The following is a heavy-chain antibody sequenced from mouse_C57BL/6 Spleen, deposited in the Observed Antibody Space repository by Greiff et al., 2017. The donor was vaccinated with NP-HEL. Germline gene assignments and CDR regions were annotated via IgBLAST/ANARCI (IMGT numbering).Heavy chain of an antibody. Sequence: EVKLQQSGPELVKPGASVKIPCKASGYTFTDYNMDWVKQSHGKSLEWIGDINPNNGGTIYNQKFKGKATLTVDKSSSTAYMELRSLTSEDTAVYYCARRDLLSDYYAMDYWGQGTSVTVSS. CDR3: ARRDLLSDYYAMDY. J-gene: IGHJ4*01. V-gene: IGHV1-18*01. CDR1: GYTFTDYN. D-gene: IGHD2-10*01. CDR2: INPNNGGT.